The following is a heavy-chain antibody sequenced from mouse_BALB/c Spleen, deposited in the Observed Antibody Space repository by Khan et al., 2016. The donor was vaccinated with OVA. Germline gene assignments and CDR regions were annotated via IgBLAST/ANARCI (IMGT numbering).Heavy chain of an antibody. Sequence: QIQLVQSGPELKKPAETLRISCKASGYTFTTAGMQWVQKLPGKGLKWIGWINTHSGVPKYAEDFKGRFAFSLETSASPVYLQITYLKNEDTATYFWARGGAAFYRNDGGAMDYWGQGTSGTVSS. V-gene: IGHV9-4*02. CDR1: GYTFTTAG. CDR2: INTHSGVP. J-gene: IGHJ4*01. CDR3: ARGGAAFYRNDGGAMDY. D-gene: IGHD2-14*01.